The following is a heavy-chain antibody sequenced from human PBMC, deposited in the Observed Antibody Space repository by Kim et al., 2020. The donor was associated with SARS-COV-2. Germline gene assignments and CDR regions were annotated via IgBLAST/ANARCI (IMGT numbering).Heavy chain of an antibody. J-gene: IGHJ4*02. CDR1: GFTFSTYA. D-gene: IGHD2-2*02. V-gene: IGHV3-23*01. CDR3: VKGAPSIYGNFDS. Sequence: GGSLRLSCAASGFTFSTYAMTWVRQAPGKGLEWVSVITGSSENTYYADSVKGRFAISRDNSKNTLYLQMNSLRAEDTAVYYCVKGAPSIYGNFDSWGQGT. CDR2: ITGSSENT.